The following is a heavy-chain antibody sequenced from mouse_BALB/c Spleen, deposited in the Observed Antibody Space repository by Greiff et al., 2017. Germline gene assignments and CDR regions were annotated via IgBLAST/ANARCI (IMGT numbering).Heavy chain of an antibody. CDR2: IYPGDGDT. D-gene: IGHD2-10*02. V-gene: IGHV1-87*01. CDR1: GYTFTSYW. CDR3: AREGMVTGAMDY. Sequence: QVQLKQSGAELARPGASVKLSCKASGYTFTSYWMQWVKQRPGQGLEWIGAIYPGDGDTRYTQKFKGKATLTADKSSSTAYMQLSSLASEDSAVYYCAREGMVTGAMDYRGQGTSGHGSS. J-gene: IGHJ4*01.